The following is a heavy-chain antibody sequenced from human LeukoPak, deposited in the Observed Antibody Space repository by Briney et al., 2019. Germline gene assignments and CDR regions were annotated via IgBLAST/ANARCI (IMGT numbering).Heavy chain of an antibody. CDR3: ARVYGGNSGDAFDI. D-gene: IGHD4-23*01. CDR2: IKQDGSEK. Sequence: GGSLRLSCAASGFTFSSYWMSWVRQAPGKGLEWVANIKQDGSEKYYVDSVKGRFTISRDNAKNSLYLQMNSLRAEDTAVYYCARVYGGNSGDAFDIRGQGTMVTVSS. V-gene: IGHV3-7*01. J-gene: IGHJ3*02. CDR1: GFTFSSYW.